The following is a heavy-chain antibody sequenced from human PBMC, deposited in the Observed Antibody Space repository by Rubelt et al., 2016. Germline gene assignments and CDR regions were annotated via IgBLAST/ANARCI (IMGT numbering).Heavy chain of an antibody. V-gene: IGHV3-21*03. CDR1: GFTFSSYS. D-gene: IGHD3-16*01. J-gene: IGHJ4*02. Sequence: VQLVESGGGLVKPGGSLRLSCAASGFTFSSYSMHWVRQAPGKGLEWVSSISSSSSYIYYADSVKGRFTIARNNAKNSLYLQMNSLRAEVTAVYYCARGDREDSLYHYWGQGTLVTVSS. CDR3: ARGDREDSLYHY. CDR2: ISSSSSYI.